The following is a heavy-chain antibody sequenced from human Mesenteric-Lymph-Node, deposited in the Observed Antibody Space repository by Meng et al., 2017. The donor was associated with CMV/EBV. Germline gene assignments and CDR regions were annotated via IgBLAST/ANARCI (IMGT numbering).Heavy chain of an antibody. J-gene: IGHJ5*02. Sequence: SQTLSLTCAVYGGSFSGYYWSWIRQPPGKGLEWIGEINHSGSTNYNPSLKSRVTISVDTSKNQFSLKLSSVTAADTAVYYCARQPGYYDSSAYDRLDPWGQGTLVTVSS. CDR2: INHSGST. D-gene: IGHD3-22*01. V-gene: IGHV4-34*01. CDR3: ARQPGYYDSSAYDRLDP. CDR1: GGSFSGYY.